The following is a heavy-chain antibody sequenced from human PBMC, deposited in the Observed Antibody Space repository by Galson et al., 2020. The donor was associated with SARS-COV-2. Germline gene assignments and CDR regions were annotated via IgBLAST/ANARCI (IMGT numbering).Heavy chain of an antibody. CDR3: AGYGGNAK. CDR2: LYCAGNR. J-gene: IGHJ4*02. D-gene: IGHD2-15*01. CDR1: GFTVSKNH. Sequence: PGGSLRLSCAASGFTVSKNHVTWVRQAPGKGLECVSVLYCAGNRYYADSVKGRFTISRDNSKNTVDLQMSNLRVEDTAVYCCAGYGGNAKWGQGTLVTVSS. V-gene: IGHV3-66*01.